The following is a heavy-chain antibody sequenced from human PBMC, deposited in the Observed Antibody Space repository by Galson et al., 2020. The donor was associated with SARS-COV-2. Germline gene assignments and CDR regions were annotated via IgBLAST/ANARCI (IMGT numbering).Heavy chain of an antibody. CDR3: ATGTLYYYNSGSYRFDS. D-gene: IGHD3-10*01. CDR1: GYSFTSSY. Sequence: ASVKVSCKVSGYSFTSSYMHWGRQAPGQGLEWMGWLNPNSGSTSYAQNFQDRVTMTRDTSINTAYMELSRLRSDDMAVYYCATGTLYYYNSGSYRFDSWGQGTLVTVYS. V-gene: IGHV1-2*02. J-gene: IGHJ4*02. CDR2: LNPNSGST.